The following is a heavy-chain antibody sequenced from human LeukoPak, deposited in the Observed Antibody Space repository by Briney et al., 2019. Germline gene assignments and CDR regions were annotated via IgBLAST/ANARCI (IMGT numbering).Heavy chain of an antibody. CDR2: ISYDGSNK. CDR3: ARGYSGYFYY. V-gene: IGHV3-30*03. J-gene: IGHJ4*02. Sequence: GKSLRLSCAASGFSFSSYGMHWLRQAPGKGLDWVAYISYDGSNKYYEDSVKGRFTLSRDNAKITLYLQMSSLRAEDTGVYYCARGYSGYFYYWGQGTLVSVSS. CDR1: GFSFSSYG. D-gene: IGHD5-12*01.